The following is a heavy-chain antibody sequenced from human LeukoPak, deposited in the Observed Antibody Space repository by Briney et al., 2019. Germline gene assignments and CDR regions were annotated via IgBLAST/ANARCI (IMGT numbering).Heavy chain of an antibody. CDR1: GYTFTSYG. CDR2: ISAYNGNT. V-gene: IGHV1-18*01. Sequence: ASVKVSCKASGYTFTSYGISWVRQAPGQGLEWMGGISAYNGNTNYAQKLQGRVTMTTDTSTSTAYMELRSLRSDDTAVYYCARDKVEMATVEVEFDPWGQGTLVTVSS. D-gene: IGHD5-24*01. CDR3: ARDKVEMATVEVEFDP. J-gene: IGHJ5*02.